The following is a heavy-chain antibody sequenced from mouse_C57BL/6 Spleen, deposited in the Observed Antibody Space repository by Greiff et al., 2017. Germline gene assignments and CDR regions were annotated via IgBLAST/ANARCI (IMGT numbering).Heavy chain of an antibody. CDR2: IDPETGGT. Sequence: VQLKESGAELVRPGASVTLSCKASGYTFTDYEMHWVKQTPVHGLEWIGAIDPETGGTAYNQKFKGKAILTADKSSSTAYMELRSLTSEDSAVYYCTRYYSKGKNYYAMDYWGQGTSVTVSS. J-gene: IGHJ4*01. D-gene: IGHD2-5*01. CDR3: TRYYSKGKNYYAMDY. CDR1: GYTFTDYE. V-gene: IGHV1-15*01.